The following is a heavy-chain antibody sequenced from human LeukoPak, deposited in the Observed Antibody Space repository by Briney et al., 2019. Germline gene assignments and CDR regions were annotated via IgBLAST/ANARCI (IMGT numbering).Heavy chain of an antibody. CDR3: ARDVTMVRGVIVGLDY. Sequence: GASVKVSCKASGGTFSSYAISWVRQAPGQGLEWMGRIIPILGIANYAQKFQGRVTITADKSTSTAYMELSSLRSEDTAVYYCARDVTMVRGVIVGLDYWGQGTLVTVSS. V-gene: IGHV1-69*04. CDR1: GGTFSSYA. D-gene: IGHD3-10*01. CDR2: IIPILGIA. J-gene: IGHJ4*02.